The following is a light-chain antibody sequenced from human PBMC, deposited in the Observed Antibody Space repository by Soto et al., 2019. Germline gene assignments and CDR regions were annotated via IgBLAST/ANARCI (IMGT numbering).Light chain of an antibody. V-gene: IGKV3-20*01. Sequence: EIVLTQSPGILSLSPGERATLSCRASQSISSNYLAWYQQRPGQAPRLLIYAAYSRAAGIPERFSGNGSGTDFTLTISRLEPEDFAVFYCHHYNRSPIFTFGPGTTVEI. J-gene: IGKJ3*01. CDR2: AAY. CDR3: HHYNRSPIFT. CDR1: QSISSNY.